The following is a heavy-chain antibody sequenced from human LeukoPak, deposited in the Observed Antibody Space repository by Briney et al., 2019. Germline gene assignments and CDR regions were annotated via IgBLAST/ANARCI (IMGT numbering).Heavy chain of an antibody. CDR2: ISSSDTTI. V-gene: IGHV3-48*03. D-gene: IGHD1-14*01. J-gene: IGHJ4*02. CDR1: GFTFSSYE. Sequence: GGSLRLSCAASGFTFSSYEMTWVRQAPGKGLEWVSNISSSDTTIHYADSVKGRFTISRDNATNSLYLQMNSLRAEDTGVYYCASGRVGTTGNFDYWGQGTLVTVSS. CDR3: ASGRVGTTGNFDY.